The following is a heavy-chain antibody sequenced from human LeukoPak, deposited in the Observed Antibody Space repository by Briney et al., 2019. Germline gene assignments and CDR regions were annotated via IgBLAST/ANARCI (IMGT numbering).Heavy chain of an antibody. D-gene: IGHD5-18*01. Sequence: SETLSLTCTVSGGSISSYYWSWIRQPPGKGLEWIGYIYYSGSTNYNPSLKSRDTISVDTSKNQFSLKLSSVTAADTAVYYCARHYEDTAMDLFDYWGQGTLVTVSS. CDR2: IYYSGST. CDR1: GGSISSYY. CDR3: ARHYEDTAMDLFDY. V-gene: IGHV4-59*08. J-gene: IGHJ4*02.